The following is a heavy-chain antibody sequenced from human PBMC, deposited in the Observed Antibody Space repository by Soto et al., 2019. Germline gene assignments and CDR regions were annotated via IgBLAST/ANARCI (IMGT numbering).Heavy chain of an antibody. CDR2: IWYDGNSK. V-gene: IGHV3-33*04. CDR1: GFTLSSYG. Sequence: QVQLVESGGAVVKPGRSLRVSCAASGFTLSSYGMHWVRQAPGKGLEWVAVIWYDGNSKYYVDSVKDRFTISRDNSKNTLYLQMNSLRAEDTAVYYCARDRTLSYFDYWGQGTLVTVSS. J-gene: IGHJ4*02. CDR3: ARDRTLSYFDY.